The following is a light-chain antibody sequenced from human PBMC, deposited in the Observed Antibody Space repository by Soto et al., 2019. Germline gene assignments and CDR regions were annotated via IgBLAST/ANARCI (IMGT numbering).Light chain of an antibody. CDR1: QSISSSY. J-gene: IGKJ2*01. V-gene: IGKV3-20*01. CDR3: QQDGSSSYT. CDR2: AAS. Sequence: EIVLTQSPGTLSLSPGERATLSCRASQSISSSYLAWYQQKPGQAPRLLIYAASSSATGIPDMFSGSGSGTDFTLTISRLEPEEFALYYCQQDGSSSYTFGQGTQLEIK.